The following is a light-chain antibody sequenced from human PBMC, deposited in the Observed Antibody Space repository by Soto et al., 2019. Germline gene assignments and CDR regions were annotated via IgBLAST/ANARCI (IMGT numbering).Light chain of an antibody. Sequence: EIVLTQSPDTLSLSPGERATLSCRASQSVSSNYLAWYQQKPGQAPRLLIYGASSRATGIPDRFSGRGSGTDFTLTISRLEPEDFAVYYCQQYGGSPPFTFGQGTKLEI. V-gene: IGKV3-20*01. J-gene: IGKJ2*01. CDR1: QSVSSNY. CDR3: QQYGGSPPFT. CDR2: GAS.